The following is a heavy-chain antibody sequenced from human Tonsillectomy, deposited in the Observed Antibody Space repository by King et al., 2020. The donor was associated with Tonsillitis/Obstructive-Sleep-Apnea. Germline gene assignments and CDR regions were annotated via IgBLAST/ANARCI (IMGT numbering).Heavy chain of an antibody. CDR2: FDHEDGET. CDR3: ATGALGGDYGFDY. Sequence: QLVQSGAEVKKPGASVKVSCKVSGYTLTELSMHWVRQAPGKGPEWMGGFDHEDGETIYTQKFQGRVTMTEDTSTDTAYMELSSLRSEDTAMYYCATGALGGDYGFDYWGQGTLVTVSS. D-gene: IGHD4-17*01. V-gene: IGHV1-24*01. CDR1: GYTLTELS. J-gene: IGHJ4*02.